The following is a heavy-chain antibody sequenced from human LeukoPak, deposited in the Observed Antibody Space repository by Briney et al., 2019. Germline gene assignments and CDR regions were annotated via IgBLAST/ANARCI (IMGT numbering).Heavy chain of an antibody. Sequence: GGSPRLSCAGPGYSFGMHAMDWVRQAPGKGLEWLSYIDRSGRITYYGDSVKGRFTISRDNSKNTLYLQMNSLRVADTAIYYCAKDSPVLTYWGQGTLVTVSS. CDR3: AKDSPVLTY. CDR2: IDRSGRIT. J-gene: IGHJ4*02. V-gene: IGHV3-48*01. CDR1: GYSFGMHA.